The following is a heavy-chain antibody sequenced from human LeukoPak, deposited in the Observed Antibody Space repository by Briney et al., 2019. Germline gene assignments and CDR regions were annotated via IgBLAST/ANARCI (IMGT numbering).Heavy chain of an antibody. V-gene: IGHV4-31*03. D-gene: IGHD3-10*01. Sequence: PSETLSLTCTVSGESISSGVYYWSWIRQHPGKGLEWIGYIYYSGNTYYNPSLKSRVTISVDTSKNQFSLKLSSVTAADTAVYYCARTSHGSGSYYNRWGQGTLVTVSS. CDR3: ARTSHGSGSYYNR. J-gene: IGHJ4*02. CDR2: IYYSGNT. CDR1: GESISSGVYY.